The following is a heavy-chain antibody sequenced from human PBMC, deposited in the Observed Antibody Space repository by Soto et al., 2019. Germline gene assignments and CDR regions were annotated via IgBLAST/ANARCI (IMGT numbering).Heavy chain of an antibody. CDR3: ARGPIVVVPAAPATFNWFDP. V-gene: IGHV1-8*01. J-gene: IGHJ5*02. CDR2: MNPNSGNT. D-gene: IGHD2-2*01. Sequence: ASVKVSCKASGYTFTSYDINGVRQATGQGLEWMGWMNPNSGNTGYAQKFQGRVTMTRNTSISTAYMELSSLRSEDTAVYYCARGPIVVVPAAPATFNWFDPWGQGTLVTVSS. CDR1: GYTFTSYD.